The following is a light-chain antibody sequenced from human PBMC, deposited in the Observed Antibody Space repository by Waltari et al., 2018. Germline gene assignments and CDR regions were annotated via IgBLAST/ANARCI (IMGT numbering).Light chain of an antibody. CDR2: GAS. Sequence: EIAMTHYPAPLSVSPGEYAPLSCMASQSISGDLACYQQKPHQAPRLLISGASTRATGISSRFSGSGSGTDFTLTITSLQSEDVAVYYCQQYNDWTLTFGGGTKVEIK. CDR3: QQYNDWTLT. J-gene: IGKJ4*01. CDR1: QSISGD. V-gene: IGKV3-15*01.